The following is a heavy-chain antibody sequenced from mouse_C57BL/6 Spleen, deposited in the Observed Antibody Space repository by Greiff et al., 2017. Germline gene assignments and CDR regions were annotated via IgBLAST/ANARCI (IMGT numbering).Heavy chain of an antibody. V-gene: IGHV1-80*01. J-gene: IGHJ2*01. CDR3: ARPTVHYFDY. CDR1: GYAFSSYW. Sequence: QVQLKESGAELVKPGASVKISCKASGYAFSSYWMNWVKQRPGKGLEWIGQIYPGDGDTNYNGKFKGKATLTADKSSSTAYMQLSSLTSEDSAVYFCARPTVHYFDYWGQGTTLTVSS. D-gene: IGHD1-1*01. CDR2: IYPGDGDT.